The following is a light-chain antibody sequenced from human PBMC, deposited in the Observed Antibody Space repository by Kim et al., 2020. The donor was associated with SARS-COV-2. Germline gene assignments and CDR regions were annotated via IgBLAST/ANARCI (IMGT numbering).Light chain of an antibody. CDR1: QSVSSY. Sequence: LSPGERATLSCRASQSVSSYLAWYQQKPGQAPRLLMYDASNRATGIPARFSGSGSGTDFTLTISSLEPEDFAVYYCQQRSNWPPSFGQGTRLEIK. CDR3: QQRSNWPPS. V-gene: IGKV3-11*01. J-gene: IGKJ5*01. CDR2: DAS.